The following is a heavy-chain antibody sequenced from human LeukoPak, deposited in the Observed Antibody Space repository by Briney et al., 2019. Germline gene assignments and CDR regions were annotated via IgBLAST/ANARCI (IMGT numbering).Heavy chain of an antibody. CDR1: RFTVSNNY. D-gene: IGHD3-10*01. V-gene: IGHV3-66*01. CDR3: ARGQFYYGSGTFYPMDS. CDR2: IYSGGST. J-gene: IGHJ4*02. Sequence: GGSLRLSSAASRFTVSNNYIAWVRQAPGKGLEWVSVIYSGGSTYYADSVKGRFSLSRDNSKNTLYLQMNSLTDEDTAVYHCARGQFYYGSGTFYPMDSWGQGTLVTVSS.